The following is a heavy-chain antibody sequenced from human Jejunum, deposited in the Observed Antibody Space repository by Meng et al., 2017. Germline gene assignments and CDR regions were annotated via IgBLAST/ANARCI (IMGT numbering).Heavy chain of an antibody. Sequence: QVERVGCGGDLVKPGGSLRLFCVASGFRFSDDHMAWIRQAPGKGLEWISYISVGGSIIYYADSVKGRFTISRDDAKNSVYLQMNSLRAEDTAVYYCARDGRHRRFDSWGQGTLVTVSS. CDR1: GFRFSDDH. D-gene: IGHD1-26*01. CDR3: ARDGRHRRFDS. J-gene: IGHJ5*01. CDR2: ISVGGSII. V-gene: IGHV3-11*01.